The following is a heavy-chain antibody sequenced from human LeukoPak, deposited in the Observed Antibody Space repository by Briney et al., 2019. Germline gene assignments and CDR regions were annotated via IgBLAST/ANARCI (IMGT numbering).Heavy chain of an antibody. CDR1: GYTFTGYY. V-gene: IGHV1-2*02. D-gene: IGHD6-19*01. J-gene: IGHJ4*02. CDR2: INPNSGGT. Sequence: GASVKVSCKASGYTFTGYYIHWVRQAPGQGLERMGWINPNSGGTKYAQKFQGRVTMTRDTSISTAYMELSSLTSDDTALYYCARDGAVAGTAYPEYWGQGTLVTVSS. CDR3: ARDGAVAGTAYPEY.